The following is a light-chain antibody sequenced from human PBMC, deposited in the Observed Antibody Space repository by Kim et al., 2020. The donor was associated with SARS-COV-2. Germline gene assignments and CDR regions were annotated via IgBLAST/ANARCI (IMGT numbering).Light chain of an antibody. CDR2: DNN. Sequence: QSVLTQPPSVSAAPGQKVTISRSGSGSNIENNYVSWYQQLPRTAPKLLIYDNNKRPSGIPGRFSGSKSGTSATLGITGLQTGDEADYYCGTWDSSLSAWVFGGGTQLTVL. J-gene: IGLJ3*02. CDR1: GSNIENNY. V-gene: IGLV1-51*01. CDR3: GTWDSSLSAWV.